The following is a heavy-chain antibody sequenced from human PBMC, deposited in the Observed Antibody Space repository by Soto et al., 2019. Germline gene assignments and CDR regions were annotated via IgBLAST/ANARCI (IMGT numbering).Heavy chain of an antibody. CDR1: GFTVSSYY. CDR3: ARGRYYYDSSGYHSPFDY. CDR2: IYSGGST. V-gene: IGHV3-53*02. D-gene: IGHD3-22*01. J-gene: IGHJ4*02. Sequence: EVQLVETGGGLIQPGGSLRVSCAASGFTVSSYYMNWVRQAPGKGLEWVSLIYSGGSTYYADSVKERFTVSRDNSKNMLSLQMNSLRAEDTAVYYCARGRYYYDSSGYHSPFDYWGQGTLVTVSS.